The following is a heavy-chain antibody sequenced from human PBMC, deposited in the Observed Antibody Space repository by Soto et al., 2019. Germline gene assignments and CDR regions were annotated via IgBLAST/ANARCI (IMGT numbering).Heavy chain of an antibody. CDR2: IYYSGST. CDR1: GGSISSGGYY. V-gene: IGHV4-31*03. CDR3: ARGYGSGSYGLDDAFDI. J-gene: IGHJ3*02. Sequence: SETLSLTCTVSGGSISSGGYYWSWIRQHPGKGLEWIGYIYYSGSTYYNPSLKSRVTISVDTSKNQFSLKLSSVTAADTAVYYCARGYGSGSYGLDDAFDIWGQGTMVTVSS. D-gene: IGHD3-10*01.